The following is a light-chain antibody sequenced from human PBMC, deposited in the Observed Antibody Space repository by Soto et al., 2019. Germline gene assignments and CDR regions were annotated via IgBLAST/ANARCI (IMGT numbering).Light chain of an antibody. CDR3: QSYDSSLTVYYV. V-gene: IGLV1-40*01. J-gene: IGLJ1*01. CDR2: SNT. Sequence: QSMLTQPPSVSGAPGQRVTISCTGSSSDIGAGYDVHWYRQLPGTAPKLLIYSNTNRPSGVPDRFSASKSGTSASLAIAGLQAEDEANYYCQSYDSSLTVYYVFGTGTKVTVL. CDR1: SSDIGAGYD.